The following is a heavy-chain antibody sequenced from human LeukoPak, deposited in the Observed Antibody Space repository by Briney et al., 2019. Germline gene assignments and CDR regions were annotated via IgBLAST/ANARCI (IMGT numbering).Heavy chain of an antibody. CDR1: GGSISSGSYY. J-gene: IGHJ4*02. Sequence: PSQTLSLTCTVSGGSISSGSYYWSWIRQPAGKGLEWIGRIYTSGSTNYNPSLKSRVTISVDTSKNQFSLKLGSVTAADTAVYYCAVYSGYGRSGYWGQGTLVTVSS. V-gene: IGHV4-61*02. D-gene: IGHD5-12*01. CDR3: AVYSGYGRSGY. CDR2: IYTSGST.